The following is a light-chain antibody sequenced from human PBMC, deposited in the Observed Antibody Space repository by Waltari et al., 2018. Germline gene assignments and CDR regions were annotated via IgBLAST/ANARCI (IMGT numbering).Light chain of an antibody. Sequence: SYVLTQPPSVSVAPGQTARITCGGENLGYKSVHWYQQKSGQAPVLVVFEDSDRPSGVPDRFSGSNSGNTATLTISRVEAGDEADYYCHVWDSANDHQVFGGGTKVTVL. V-gene: IGLV3-21*02. CDR1: NLGYKS. CDR3: HVWDSANDHQV. J-gene: IGLJ3*02. CDR2: EDS.